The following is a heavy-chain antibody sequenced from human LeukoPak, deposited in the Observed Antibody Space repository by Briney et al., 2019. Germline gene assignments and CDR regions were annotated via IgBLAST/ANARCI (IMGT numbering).Heavy chain of an antibody. CDR3: ATLRIAAAGTHYYYYYGMDV. CDR2: INHSGST. CDR1: GGSFSGYY. D-gene: IGHD6-13*01. V-gene: IGHV4-34*01. J-gene: IGHJ6*02. Sequence: PSETLSLTCAVYGGSFSGYYWSWLRQPPGKGLEWIGEINHSGSTNYNPSLKSRVTISVDTSKNQFSLKLSSVTAADTAVYYCATLRIAAAGTHYYYYYGMDVWGQGTTVTVS.